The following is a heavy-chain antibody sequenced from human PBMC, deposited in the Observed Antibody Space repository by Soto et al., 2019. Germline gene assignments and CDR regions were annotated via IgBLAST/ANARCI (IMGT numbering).Heavy chain of an antibody. V-gene: IGHV4-4*07. Sequence: QVQLQESGPGLVKPSETLSLTCTVSGGSISSYYWSWIRQPAGKGLEWIGRIYTSGSTNYNPSLKSRVTMSVDTSKNQCSLKLSSVTAADTAVYYCARVAAVAGTDYYYGMDVWGQGTTVTVSS. D-gene: IGHD6-19*01. CDR2: IYTSGST. CDR3: ARVAAVAGTDYYYGMDV. J-gene: IGHJ6*02. CDR1: GGSISSYY.